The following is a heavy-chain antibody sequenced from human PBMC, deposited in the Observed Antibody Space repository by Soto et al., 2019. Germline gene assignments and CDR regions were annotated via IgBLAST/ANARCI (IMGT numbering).Heavy chain of an antibody. D-gene: IGHD6-19*01. V-gene: IGHV1-46*01. Sequence: GASVKVSCKASGYTFTSYYMHWVRQAPGQGLEWMGIINPSGGSTSYAQKFQGRVTMTRDTSTSTVYMELSSLRSEDTAVYYCARDSGWYGRYNWFDPWGQGTLVTVSS. J-gene: IGHJ5*02. CDR2: INPSGGST. CDR1: GYTFTSYY. CDR3: ARDSGWYGRYNWFDP.